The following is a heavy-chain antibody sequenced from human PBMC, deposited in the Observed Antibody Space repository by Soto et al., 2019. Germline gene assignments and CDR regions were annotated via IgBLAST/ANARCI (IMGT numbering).Heavy chain of an antibody. D-gene: IGHD3-3*01. V-gene: IGHV3-30-3*01. CDR3: ARAGGSDFWSGYPFYYYHGMDV. Sequence: GGSLRLSCAASGFTFSSYAMHWVRQAPGKGLEWVAVISYDGSNKYYADSVKGRFTISRDNSKNTLYLQMNSLRAEDAAVYYCARAGGSDFWSGYPFYYYHGMDVWGQGTTVTVSS. CDR1: GFTFSSYA. J-gene: IGHJ6*02. CDR2: ISYDGSNK.